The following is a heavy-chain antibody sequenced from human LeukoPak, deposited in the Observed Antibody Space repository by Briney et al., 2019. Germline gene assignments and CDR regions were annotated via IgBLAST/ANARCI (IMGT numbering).Heavy chain of an antibody. D-gene: IGHD4-17*01. Sequence: GGSLRLSCTASGFTFGDYAMSWVRQAPGKGLEWVGFIRSKAYGGTTEYAASVKGRFTISRDDSHSIAYLQMNSLKPEDTAVYYCTRGPLYGDYRFDYWGQGTLVTVSS. V-gene: IGHV3-49*04. CDR1: GFTFGDYA. CDR2: IRSKAYGGTT. CDR3: TRGPLYGDYRFDY. J-gene: IGHJ4*02.